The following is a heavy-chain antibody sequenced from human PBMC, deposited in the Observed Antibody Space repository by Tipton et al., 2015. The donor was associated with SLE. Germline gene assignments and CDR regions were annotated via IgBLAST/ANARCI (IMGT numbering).Heavy chain of an antibody. V-gene: IGHV4-39*07. CDR3: GRRLVAAANGWYFGL. Sequence: TLSLTCTVSGGSISSRSYYWGWIRQPPGKGLEWIGSIYYSGNTYYNPSLKSRVTISVDTSKNQFSLKLSSVTAAATAVYYCGRRLVAAANGWYFGLWGRGTLVTVSS. J-gene: IGHJ2*01. D-gene: IGHD2-2*01. CDR1: GGSISSRSYY. CDR2: IYYSGNT.